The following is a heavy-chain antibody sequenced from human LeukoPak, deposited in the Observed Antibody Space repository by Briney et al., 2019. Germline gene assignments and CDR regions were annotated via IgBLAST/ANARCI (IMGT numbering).Heavy chain of an antibody. CDR1: GDSISSYY. CDR3: AREVVAAAGTVDY. Sequence: SETLSLTCTVSGDSISSYYWSWIRQPPGKGLEWIGYIHYSGSTNYNPTLKSRVTISVDTSKNQFSLILSSVTTADTAVYYCAREVVAAAGTVDYWGQGTLVTVSS. CDR2: IHYSGST. J-gene: IGHJ4*02. V-gene: IGHV4-59*01. D-gene: IGHD6-13*01.